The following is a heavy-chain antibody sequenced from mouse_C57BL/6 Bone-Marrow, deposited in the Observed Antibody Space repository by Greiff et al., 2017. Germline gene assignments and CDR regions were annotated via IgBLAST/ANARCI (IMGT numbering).Heavy chain of an antibody. CDR2: IYIGNGYT. J-gene: IGHJ1*03. Sequence: VQLQQSGAELVRPGSSVKMSCKTSGYTFTSYGINWVKQRPGQGLEWIGYIYIGNGYTEYNEKFKGKATLTSDTSSSTAYMQLSSLTSEDSAIYLCARTRITTVVATGNFDVWGTGTTVTVSS. V-gene: IGHV1-58*01. CDR3: ARTRITTVVATGNFDV. D-gene: IGHD1-1*01. CDR1: GYTFTSYG.